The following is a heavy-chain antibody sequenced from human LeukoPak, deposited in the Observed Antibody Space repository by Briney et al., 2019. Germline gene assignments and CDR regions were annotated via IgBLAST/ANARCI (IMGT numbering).Heavy chain of an antibody. CDR1: GGSISSYY. CDR3: ARGQYLTFPDY. D-gene: IGHD2/OR15-2a*01. J-gene: IGHJ4*02. Sequence: SETLSLTCTVSGGSISSYYWSWIRQPPGKGLEWIGYIYYSGSTNYNPSLKSRVTISVDTSKNQFSLKLSSVTAADTAVYFCARGQYLTFPDYWGQGTLVTVSS. CDR2: IYYSGST. V-gene: IGHV4-59*01.